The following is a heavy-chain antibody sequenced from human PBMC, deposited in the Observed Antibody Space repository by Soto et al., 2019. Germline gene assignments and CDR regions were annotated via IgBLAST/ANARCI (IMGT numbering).Heavy chain of an antibody. CDR2: IIPIFGTA. D-gene: IGHD3-9*01. CDR3: ARDLRYDILTGFVPTGPNDAFDI. J-gene: IGHJ3*02. Sequence: ASVKVSCKASGGTFSSYAISWVRQAPGQGLEWMGGIIPIFGTANYAQKFQGRVTITADESTSTAYMELSSLRSEDTAVYYCARDLRYDILTGFVPTGPNDAFDIWGQGTMVTVSS. CDR1: GGTFSSYA. V-gene: IGHV1-69*13.